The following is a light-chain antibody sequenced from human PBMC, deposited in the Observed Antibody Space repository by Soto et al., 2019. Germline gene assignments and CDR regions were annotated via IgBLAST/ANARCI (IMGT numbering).Light chain of an antibody. CDR2: FAS. J-gene: IGKJ5*01. CDR3: QQVSNFPIT. Sequence: DIQMTQSPSSVSASVGDRVTITCRASQSVSDWLAWYQQKPGKAPKLLIYFASRLQSGVPSRFSGDGSGTDFTLTINSLQPEEFATYYCQQVSNFPITFGQGTRLEIK. V-gene: IGKV1-12*01. CDR1: QSVSDW.